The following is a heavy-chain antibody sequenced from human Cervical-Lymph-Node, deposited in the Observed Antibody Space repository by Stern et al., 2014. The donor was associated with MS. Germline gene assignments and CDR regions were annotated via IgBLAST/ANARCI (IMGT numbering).Heavy chain of an antibody. D-gene: IGHD1-26*01. V-gene: IGHV3-33*01. Sequence: VQLVESGGGAVQPGRSLRLSCAASGFTFSGYGMYWVRQAPGKGLEWVAISWSDGTKEDYADSVKGRFTISRDNSKNTLYLQMTSLRAEDTAVYYCARDDRTSWCGGMPYWGQGTLVTVSS. CDR1: GFTFSGYG. CDR3: ARDDRTSWCGGMPY. CDR2: SWSDGTKE. J-gene: IGHJ4*02.